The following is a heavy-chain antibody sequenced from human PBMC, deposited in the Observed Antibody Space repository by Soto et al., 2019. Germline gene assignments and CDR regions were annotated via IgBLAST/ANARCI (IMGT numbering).Heavy chain of an antibody. V-gene: IGHV3-23*01. CDR2: VSGSGGST. J-gene: IGHJ4*02. D-gene: IGHD6-13*01. Sequence: EVQLLESGGGLVQPGGSLRLSCAASGFTFSSYAMRWVRQAPGKGLEWVSAVSGSGGSTYYADSVKGRFTISRDHSKNTLYLLMNSLRAEYTAVYYCARRGPGTYFDYWGQGTLVTVSS. CDR1: GFTFSSYA. CDR3: ARRGPGTYFDY.